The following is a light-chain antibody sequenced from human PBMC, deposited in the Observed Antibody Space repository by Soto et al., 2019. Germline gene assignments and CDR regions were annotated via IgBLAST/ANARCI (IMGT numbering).Light chain of an antibody. CDR3: QQRYDWPWT. V-gene: IGKV3-11*01. CDR2: DVS. Sequence: IVLTLSPAIMSLSPGESASLSCRASQSVSDYLAWYQQKPGQAPRLFIYDVSKRATGIPARFSGSGSGTDFTLTISSLEPEDFAVYFCQQRYDWPWTFGLGTKVEI. J-gene: IGKJ1*01. CDR1: QSVSDY.